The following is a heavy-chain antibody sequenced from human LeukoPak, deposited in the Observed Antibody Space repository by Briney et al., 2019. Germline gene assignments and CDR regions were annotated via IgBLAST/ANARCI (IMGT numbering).Heavy chain of an antibody. CDR2: IIPIFGTA. V-gene: IGHV1-69*05. CDR1: GGTFSSYA. D-gene: IGHD1-26*01. J-gene: IGHJ4*02. CDR3: ARVGVEWELPDY. Sequence: SVKVSCKASGGTFSSYAISWVRQAPGQGLEWMGRIIPIFGTANYAQKFQGRVTITTDESMSTAYMELSSLRSEDTAVYYCARVGVEWELPDYWGQGTLVTVSS.